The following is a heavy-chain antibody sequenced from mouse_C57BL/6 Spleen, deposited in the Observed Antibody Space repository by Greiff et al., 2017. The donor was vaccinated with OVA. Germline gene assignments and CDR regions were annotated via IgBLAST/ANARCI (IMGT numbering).Heavy chain of an antibody. J-gene: IGHJ4*01. Sequence: VQLQQSGAELVRPGSSVKMSCKTSGYTFTSYGINWVKQRPGQGLEWIGYIDIGNGYTEYNEKFKGKATLTSDTSSSTAYMQLSSLTSEDSAIYFCARRGYSNYYAMDYWGQGTSVTVSS. CDR2: IDIGNGYT. D-gene: IGHD2-5*01. CDR3: ARRGYSNYYAMDY. CDR1: GYTFTSYG. V-gene: IGHV1-58*01.